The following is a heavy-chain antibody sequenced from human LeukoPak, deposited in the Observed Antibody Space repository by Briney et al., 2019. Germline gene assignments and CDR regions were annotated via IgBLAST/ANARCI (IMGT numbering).Heavy chain of an antibody. CDR2: INQDGSQK. V-gene: IGHV3-7*05. D-gene: IGHD5-12*01. CDR3: ASGNSGYAALGLDV. J-gene: IGHJ6*02. Sequence: PGGSLRLSCAASGFTFSNYWMNWVRQSPGKGLEGVANINQDGSQKYYVDSVKGRFTISRDNDKNSLYLQTNSLRDEDAAVYYCASGNSGYAALGLDVWGQGTTVTVSS. CDR1: GFTFSNYW.